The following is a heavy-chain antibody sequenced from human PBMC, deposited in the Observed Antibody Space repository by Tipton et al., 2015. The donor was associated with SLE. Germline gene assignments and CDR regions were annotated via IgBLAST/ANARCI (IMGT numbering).Heavy chain of an antibody. D-gene: IGHD3-10*01. CDR3: AKVARSNPGIRWFDP. J-gene: IGHJ5*02. V-gene: IGHV3-23*01. Sequence: SLRLSCAASGFTFSSYAMSWVRQGPGKGLEWVSAIGGSGGSTYYADSGKGRFTISRDNSKNTLYLQMNSLRAEDTAVYYCAKVARSNPGIRWFDPWGQGTLVTVSS. CDR2: IGGSGGST. CDR1: GFTFSSYA.